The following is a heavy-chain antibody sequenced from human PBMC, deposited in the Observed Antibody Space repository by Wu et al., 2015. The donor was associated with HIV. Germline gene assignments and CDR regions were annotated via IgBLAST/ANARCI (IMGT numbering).Heavy chain of an antibody. D-gene: IGHD3-3*01. CDR3: ARATGEFGVVIKAYYYYYMDV. V-gene: IGHV1-18*01. CDR1: GYTFTSYG. J-gene: IGHJ6*03. Sequence: QVQLVQSGAEVKKPGASVKVSCKASGYTFTSYGISWVRQAPGQGLEWMGWISAYNGNTNYAQKLQGRVTMTTDTSTSTAYMELRSLRSDDTAVYYCARATGEFGVVIKAYYYYYMDVWGKGTTGHRLL. CDR2: ISAYNGNT.